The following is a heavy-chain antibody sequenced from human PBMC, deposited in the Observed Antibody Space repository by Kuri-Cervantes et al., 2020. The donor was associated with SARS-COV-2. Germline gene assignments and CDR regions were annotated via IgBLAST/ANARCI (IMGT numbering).Heavy chain of an antibody. CDR2: ISWDGGST. J-gene: IGHJ4*02. CDR3: AKDPSSSWSDYFDY. CDR1: GFTFDDYT. V-gene: IGHV3-43*01. D-gene: IGHD6-13*01. Sequence: GGSLRLSCAASGFTFDDYTMHWVRQAPGKGLEWVPLISWDGGSTYYADSVKGRFTISRDNSKNTLYLQMNSLRAEDTAVYYCAKDPSSSWSDYFDYWGQGTLVTVSS.